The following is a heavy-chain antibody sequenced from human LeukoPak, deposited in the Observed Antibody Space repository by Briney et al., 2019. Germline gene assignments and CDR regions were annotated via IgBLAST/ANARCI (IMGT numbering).Heavy chain of an antibody. CDR2: INPNSGGT. J-gene: IGHJ3*02. D-gene: IGHD2-2*02. CDR1: GYTFTGYY. Sequence: ASVKVACKASGYTFTGYYMHWVRQAPGQGLEWMGWINPNSGGTNYAQKFQGRVTMTRDTSVSTAYMELSRLRSDDTAVYYCAREGMVPAAILSAFDIWGQGTMVTVSS. V-gene: IGHV1-2*02. CDR3: AREGMVPAAILSAFDI.